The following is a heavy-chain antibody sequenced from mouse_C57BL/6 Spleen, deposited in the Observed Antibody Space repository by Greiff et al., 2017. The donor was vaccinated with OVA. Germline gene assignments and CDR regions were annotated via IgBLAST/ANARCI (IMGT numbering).Heavy chain of an antibody. Sequence: VQLQQPGAELVRPGTSVKLSCKASGYTFTSYWMHWVKQRPGQGLEWIGVIDPSDSYTNYNQKFKGKATLTVDTSSSTAYMQLSSLTSEDSAVYYCARVGTAQAPFDYWGQGTTLTVSS. J-gene: IGHJ2*01. CDR2: IDPSDSYT. CDR1: GYTFTSYW. CDR3: ARVGTAQAPFDY. D-gene: IGHD3-2*02. V-gene: IGHV1-59*01.